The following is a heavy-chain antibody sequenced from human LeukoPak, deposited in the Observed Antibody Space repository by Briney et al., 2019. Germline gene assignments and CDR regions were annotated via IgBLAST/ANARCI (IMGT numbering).Heavy chain of an antibody. J-gene: IGHJ4*02. CDR2: ISGSGGST. CDR1: GFTFSSYA. V-gene: IGHV3-23*01. D-gene: IGHD1-1*01. CDR3: ALSERDYFDY. Sequence: GGSLRLSCAASGFTFSSYAMSWVRQAPGKWLEWVSAISGSGGSTYYADSVKGRFTISRDNSKNTLYLQMNSLRAEDTAVYYCALSERDYFDYWGQGTLVTVSS.